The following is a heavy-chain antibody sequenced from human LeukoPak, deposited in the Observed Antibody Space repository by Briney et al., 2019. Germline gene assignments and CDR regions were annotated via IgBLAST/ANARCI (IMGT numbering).Heavy chain of an antibody. Sequence: AGGSLRLSCAASGFTFSAYWMHWVRQAPGKGLVWVPRVKYDGSTTAYADSVKGRFTISRDNTRNILYLEMNSLRVEDTAVYYCARDLNWLLFDYWGQGALVTVSS. CDR3: ARDLNWLLFDY. D-gene: IGHD3/OR15-3a*01. J-gene: IGHJ4*02. V-gene: IGHV3-74*01. CDR1: GFTFSAYW. CDR2: VKYDGSTT.